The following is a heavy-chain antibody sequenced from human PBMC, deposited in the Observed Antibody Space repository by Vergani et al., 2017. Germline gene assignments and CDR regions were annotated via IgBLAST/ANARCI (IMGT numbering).Heavy chain of an antibody. V-gene: IGHV3-21*01. D-gene: IGHD2-21*02. J-gene: IGHJ4*02. Sequence: EVQLVESGGGLVKPGGSLRLSCAASGFTFSSYSMNWVRQAPGKGLEWVSSISSSSSYIYYADSVKGRFTISRDNAKNSLYLQMTSLRAEDTAVYYGARDVVVTARLLDYWGQGTLVTVSS. CDR2: ISSSSSYI. CDR3: ARDVVVTARLLDY. CDR1: GFTFSSYS.